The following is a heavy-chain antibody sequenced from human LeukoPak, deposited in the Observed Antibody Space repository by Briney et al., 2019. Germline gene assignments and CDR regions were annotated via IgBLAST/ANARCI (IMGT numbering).Heavy chain of an antibody. Sequence: ASVKVSCKASGYTFSNYDITWVRQATGQGLEWMGWMNPYSANTGYAQNFQGRVTMTRDTSINTAYMELSSLRSEDTAVYYCARSGYSSGWLTYWGQGTLVTVSS. J-gene: IGHJ4*02. CDR1: GYTFSNYD. V-gene: IGHV1-8*01. CDR3: ARSGYSSGWLTY. CDR2: MNPYSANT. D-gene: IGHD6-19*01.